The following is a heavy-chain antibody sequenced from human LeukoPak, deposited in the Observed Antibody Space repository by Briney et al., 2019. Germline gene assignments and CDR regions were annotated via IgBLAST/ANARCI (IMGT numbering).Heavy chain of an antibody. CDR2: VNPSGGST. J-gene: IGHJ4*02. Sequence: SSVTVSCMASGYTFTTYYIHWVRQAPGQGREWMGIVNPSGGSTTYAQIFQGRVTLPRDTSTSTVYMELSSLRSDDTAVYYCARAPKGVTTGYFDHWGQGTLVTVSS. V-gene: IGHV1-46*01. D-gene: IGHD1-26*01. CDR1: GYTFTTYY. CDR3: ARAPKGVTTGYFDH.